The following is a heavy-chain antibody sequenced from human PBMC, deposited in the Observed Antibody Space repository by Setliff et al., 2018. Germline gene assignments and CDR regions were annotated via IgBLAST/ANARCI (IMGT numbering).Heavy chain of an antibody. CDR3: VRDLHWGFDY. D-gene: IGHD7-27*01. CDR1: GFTFNAYA. CDR2: ISSGGNT. J-gene: IGHJ4*02. V-gene: IGHV3-23*01. Sequence: GSLRLSCAASGFTFNAYAMSWVRQAPGKGLEWVSGISSGGNTSYADSVKGRFTISRDNVKSSLFLQMNSLRAEDTAVYYCVRDLHWGFDYWGLGTLVTAPQ.